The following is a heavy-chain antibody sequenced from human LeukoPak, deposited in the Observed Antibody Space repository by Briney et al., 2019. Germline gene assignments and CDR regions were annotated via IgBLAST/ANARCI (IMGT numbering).Heavy chain of an antibody. CDR3: ARGGSAIMWYYLDY. D-gene: IGHD2-15*01. CDR1: GYTFTGYA. Sequence: ASVKVSCKASGYTFTGYAIHWVRQAPGQRLEWMGWINADNGNTKFSQKFQGRLTISRDTSASTAYIEVSSLRSEDTAVYYCARGGSAIMWYYLDYWGQGTLVTVSS. CDR2: INADNGNT. J-gene: IGHJ4*02. V-gene: IGHV1-3*01.